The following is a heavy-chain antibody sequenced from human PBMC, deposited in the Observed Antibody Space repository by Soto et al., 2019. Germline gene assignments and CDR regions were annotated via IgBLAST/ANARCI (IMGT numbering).Heavy chain of an antibody. Sequence: SETLSLTCTVSGDSVTGGSYYWSWIRQPPGKGLEYIGYIYFSGTTNYNPALESRVTISLDTSKNQFSLRLTSVTPADTALYYCARTNNRGAWSAWYWGQGTPVTAPQ. V-gene: IGHV4-61*01. CDR2: IYFSGTT. CDR3: ARTNNRGAWSAWY. D-gene: IGHD2-21*02. CDR1: GDSVTGGSYY. J-gene: IGHJ4*02.